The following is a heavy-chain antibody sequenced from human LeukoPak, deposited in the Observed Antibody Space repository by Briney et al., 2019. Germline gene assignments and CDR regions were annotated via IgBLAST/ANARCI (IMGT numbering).Heavy chain of an antibody. D-gene: IGHD6-6*01. Sequence: GGSLRLSCAASGFTFSSYGMYWVRQAPGKGLEWVAVIWYGGSNKYYADSVKGRFTISRDNSKNTLYLQMNSLRAEDTAVYYCARSPMPSSSWGLTYYYYMDVWGKGTTVTVSS. CDR3: ARSPMPSSSWGLTYYYYMDV. J-gene: IGHJ6*03. CDR2: IWYGGSNK. V-gene: IGHV3-33*01. CDR1: GFTFSSYG.